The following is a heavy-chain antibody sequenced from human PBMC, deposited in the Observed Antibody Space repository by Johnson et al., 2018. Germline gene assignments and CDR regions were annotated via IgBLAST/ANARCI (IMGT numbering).Heavy chain of an antibody. CDR1: GFTFSSYA. V-gene: IGHV3-30-3*01. Sequence: QVQLVESGGGVVQPGRSLRLSCAASGFTFSSYAMHWVRQAPGKGLEWVAVISYDGSNKYYADSVKGRFTISRDNSKNTLYLQMNSLRAEDTAVYYCARVHGDSLWYFDLWGRGTLVTVSS. J-gene: IGHJ2*01. CDR2: ISYDGSNK. D-gene: IGHD4-17*01. CDR3: ARVHGDSLWYFDL.